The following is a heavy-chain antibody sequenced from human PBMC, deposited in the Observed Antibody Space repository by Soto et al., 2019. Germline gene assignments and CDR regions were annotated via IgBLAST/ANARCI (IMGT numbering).Heavy chain of an antibody. J-gene: IGHJ5*02. CDR2: IDVRGTGT. CDR1: KFTFIDYA. CDR3: AKDHVRADTKLTWLDH. D-gene: IGHD5-18*01. Sequence: VVSLILSCSASKFTFIDYAMSWFRQAPGKGLEWIATIDVRGTGTYYAGSVKGSFTISRDNSRNTVDLQMESLRGDDTAMYYCAKDHVRADTKLTWLDHWGQGTLVTVSS. V-gene: IGHV3-23*01.